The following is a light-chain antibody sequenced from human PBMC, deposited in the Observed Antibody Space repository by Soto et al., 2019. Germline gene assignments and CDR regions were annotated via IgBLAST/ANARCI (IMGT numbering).Light chain of an antibody. V-gene: IGKV3-20*01. CDR3: QQYGSSGT. Sequence: EIVLTQSPATLSLSPGERATLSCRASQSVSNNLAWYQQKPGQAPRLLIYGASTRATGIPARFSGSGSGTDFTLTISRLEPEDFAVYYCQQYGSSGTFGQGTKVDIK. CDR1: QSVSNN. J-gene: IGKJ1*01. CDR2: GAS.